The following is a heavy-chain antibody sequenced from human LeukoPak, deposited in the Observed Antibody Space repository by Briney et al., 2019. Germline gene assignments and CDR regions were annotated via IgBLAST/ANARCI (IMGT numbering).Heavy chain of an antibody. V-gene: IGHV4-59*01. J-gene: IGHJ4*02. D-gene: IGHD3-22*01. CDR2: IYYSEST. CDR3: ARGSRGAGYSYGDY. Sequence: PSETLPLTCTVSGGSISSYYWSWIRQPPGKGLEWIGYIYYSESTNYNPSLKSRVTISVDTSKNQFSLKLSSVTAADTAVYYCARGSRGAGYSYGDYWGQGTLVTVSS. CDR1: GGSISSYY.